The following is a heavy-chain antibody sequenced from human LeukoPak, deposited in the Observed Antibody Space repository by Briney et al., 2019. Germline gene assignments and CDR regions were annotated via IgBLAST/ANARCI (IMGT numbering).Heavy chain of an antibody. J-gene: IGHJ3*02. D-gene: IGHD3-22*01. Sequence: SETLSLTCTVSGGSISSYYWSWIRQPPGKGLEWIGYIYYSGSTNYNPSLKSRVTISVDTSKNQFSLKLSSVTAADTAVYYCARHAPYYYDSSGKRGAFDIWGQGTMVTVSS. CDR1: GGSISSYY. CDR2: IYYSGST. V-gene: IGHV4-59*08. CDR3: ARHAPYYYDSSGKRGAFDI.